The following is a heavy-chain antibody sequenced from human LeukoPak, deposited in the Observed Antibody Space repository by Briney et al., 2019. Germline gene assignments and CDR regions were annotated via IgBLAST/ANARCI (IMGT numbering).Heavy chain of an antibody. CDR3: GGGGGGGGGI. V-gene: IGHV4-39*07. CDR2: IYYSGST. J-gene: IGHJ3*02. D-gene: IGHD3-16*01. Sequence: SETLSLTCTVSGGSISSSTYYWGWIRQPPGKGLEWIGSIYYSGSTDYNPSLRSRLTISLDTSRNQFSLNLNSVPAADTAVYYWGGGGGGGGGIWGQGTMVTVSS. CDR1: GGSISSSTYY.